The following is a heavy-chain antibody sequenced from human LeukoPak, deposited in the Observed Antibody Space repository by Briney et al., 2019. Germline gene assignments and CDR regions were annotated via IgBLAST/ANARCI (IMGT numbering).Heavy chain of an antibody. V-gene: IGHV3-11*01. CDR1: GFTFSDYY. J-gene: IGHJ3*02. D-gene: IGHD2/OR15-2a*01. Sequence: PGGSLRLSCVASGFTFSDYYMSWIRPAPGKGLEWVSYISSSGTTIYYADSVKGRCTISRENSKNTVHLQMNNLRAEDTAMYFCARRLYIVRGAFDIWGQGTMVTVSS. CDR3: ARRLYIVRGAFDI. CDR2: ISSSGTTI.